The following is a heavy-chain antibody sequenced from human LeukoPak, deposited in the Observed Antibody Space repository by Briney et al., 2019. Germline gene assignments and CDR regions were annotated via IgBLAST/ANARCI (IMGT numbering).Heavy chain of an antibody. CDR1: GFTVSSNY. CDR3: AKTPYIVVVPAAAHFDY. D-gene: IGHD2-2*01. J-gene: IGHJ4*02. V-gene: IGHV3-53*01. Sequence: PGGSLRLSCAASGFTVSSNYMSWVRQAPGKGLEWVSVIYSGGSTYYADSVKGRFTISRDNSKNTLYLQMNSLRAEDTAVYYCAKTPYIVVVPAAAHFDYWGQGTLVTVSS. CDR2: IYSGGST.